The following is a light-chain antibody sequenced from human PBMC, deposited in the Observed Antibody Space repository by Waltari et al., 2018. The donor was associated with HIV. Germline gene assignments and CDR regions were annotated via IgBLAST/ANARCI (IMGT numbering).Light chain of an antibody. CDR1: TTDLENYNL. CDR3: CSFAGSHTWV. J-gene: IGLJ3*02. CDR2: EVI. Sequence: QSALTQPASVSGSPGQSITISCTATTTDLENYNLFSWYQHHPGKAPKLLIYEVIKRPSGVSSRFSGSKSGNTASLTISGLQAEDEADYYCCSFAGSHTWVFGGGTKLTVL. V-gene: IGLV2-23*02.